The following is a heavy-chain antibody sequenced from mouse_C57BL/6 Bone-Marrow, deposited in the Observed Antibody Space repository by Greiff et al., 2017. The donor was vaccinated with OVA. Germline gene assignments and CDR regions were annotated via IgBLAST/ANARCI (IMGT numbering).Heavy chain of an antibody. CDR1: DYEFPSHD. Sequence: EVKVVESGGGLVQPGESLKLSCESNDYEFPSHDMSWVRKTPEKRLELVAAINSDGGSTYYPDTMERRFIITGDKTKRTLYLQLSSLRSEDTALYYCAAQGYERGVYYAMDYWGQGTSVTVSS. V-gene: IGHV5-2*01. D-gene: IGHD2-10*02. J-gene: IGHJ4*01. CDR2: INSDGGST. CDR3: AAQGYERGVYYAMDY.